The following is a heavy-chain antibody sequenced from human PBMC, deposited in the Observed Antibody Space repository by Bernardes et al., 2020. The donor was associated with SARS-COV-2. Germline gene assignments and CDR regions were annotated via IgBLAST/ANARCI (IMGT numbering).Heavy chain of an antibody. CDR1: GFTFSSYG. CDR3: ASEAYDFWSGYYTDVY. J-gene: IGHJ4*02. CDR2: IWYDGSNK. D-gene: IGHD3-3*01. V-gene: IGHV3-33*01. Sequence: GGSLRLSCAASGFTFSSYGMHWVRQAPGKGLEWVAVIWYDGSNKYYADSVKGRFTISRDNSKNTLYLQMNSLRAEDTAVYYCASEAYDFWSGYYTDVYWGQGTLVTVSS.